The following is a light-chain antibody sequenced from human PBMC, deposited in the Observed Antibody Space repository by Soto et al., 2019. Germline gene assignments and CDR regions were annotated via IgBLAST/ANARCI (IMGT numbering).Light chain of an antibody. Sequence: EIVMTQSPATLSVSPGERATLSCRASQSVSSNLAWYQQKPGQAPRLLIYGAPTRATGIPARSSGSGSGTEFTLTISSLQSEDFAVYYCQQYRTFGQGTKVDIK. CDR3: QQYRT. CDR1: QSVSSN. J-gene: IGKJ1*01. CDR2: GAP. V-gene: IGKV3-15*01.